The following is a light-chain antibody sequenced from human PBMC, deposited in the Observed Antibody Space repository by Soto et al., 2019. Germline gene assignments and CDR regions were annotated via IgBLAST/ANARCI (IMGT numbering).Light chain of an antibody. CDR1: QSVSSS. V-gene: IGKV3-15*01. CDR2: GAS. J-gene: IGKJ1*01. CDR3: QQYNNLPLT. Sequence: EIVMTQSPATLSVSAGASATSSCRASQSVSSSLAWYQQKPGQAPRLLIYGASTRATGIPARFSGSGSETEFTLTISSLQSEDFAVYYCQQYNNLPLTFGQGAEVDI.